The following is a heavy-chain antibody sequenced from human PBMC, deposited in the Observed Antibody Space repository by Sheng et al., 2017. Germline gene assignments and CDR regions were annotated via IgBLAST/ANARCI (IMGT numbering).Heavy chain of an antibody. Sequence: EVQLVESGGGLVQPGGSLRLSCAASGFTFSSYAMHWVRQAPGKGLEYVSAISSNGGSTYYANSVKGRFTISRDNSKNTLYLQMGSLRAEDMAVYYCARRDGYKILDYWGQGTLVTVSS. CDR1: GFTFSSYA. CDR2: ISSNGGST. D-gene: IGHD5-12*01. J-gene: IGHJ4*02. CDR3: ARRDGYKILDY. V-gene: IGHV3-64*01.